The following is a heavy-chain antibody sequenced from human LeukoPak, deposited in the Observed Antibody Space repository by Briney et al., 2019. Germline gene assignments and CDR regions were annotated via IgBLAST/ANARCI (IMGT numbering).Heavy chain of an antibody. CDR2: ISYDGSNK. D-gene: IGHD4-23*01. J-gene: IGHJ4*02. CDR3: AKDRDYGGNEIDY. V-gene: IGHV3-30-3*01. Sequence: GRSLRLSCAASGFTFSSYAMHWVRQAPGKGLEWVAVISYDGSNKYYADSVKGRFTISRDNSKNTLYLQMNSLRAEDTAAYYCAKDRDYGGNEIDYWGQGTLVTVSS. CDR1: GFTFSSYA.